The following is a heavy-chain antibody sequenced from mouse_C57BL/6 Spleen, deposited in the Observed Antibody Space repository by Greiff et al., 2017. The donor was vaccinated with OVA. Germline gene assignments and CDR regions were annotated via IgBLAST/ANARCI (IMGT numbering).Heavy chain of an antibody. J-gene: IGHJ2*01. V-gene: IGHV1-74*01. CDR3: AIDWRVITTVVPYYFDY. CDR2: IHPSDSDT. CDR1: GYTFTSYW. D-gene: IGHD1-1*01. Sequence: QVQLQQPGAELVKPGASVKVSCKASGYTFTSYWMHWVKQRPGQGLEWIGRIHPSDSDTNYNQKFKGKATLTVDKSSSTAYMQLSSLTSEDSAVYYCAIDWRVITTVVPYYFDYWGQGTTLTVSS.